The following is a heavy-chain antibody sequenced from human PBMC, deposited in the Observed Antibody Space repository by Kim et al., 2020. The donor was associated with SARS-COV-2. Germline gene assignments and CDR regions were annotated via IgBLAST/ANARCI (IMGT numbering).Heavy chain of an antibody. CDR1: GHSISRSSNY. Sequence: SETLSLTCTVSGHSISRSSNYWGWIRQPPGKGLEWIGSINYSGNTYYNPSLKSRVTISVDTSKNQFSLKMRSVTAADTAVYYCARLVSENSAVEYWGQGTLVTVSS. CDR2: INYSGNT. V-gene: IGHV4-39*01. J-gene: IGHJ4*02. CDR3: ARLVSENSAVEY.